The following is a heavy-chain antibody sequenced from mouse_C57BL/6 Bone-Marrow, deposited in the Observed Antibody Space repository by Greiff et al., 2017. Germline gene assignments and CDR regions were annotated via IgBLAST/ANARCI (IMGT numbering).Heavy chain of an antibody. CDR3: ARLDGSRRRTWFAY. J-gene: IGHJ3*01. CDR1: GYTFPSYG. D-gene: IGHD1-1*01. CDR2: LYPRSGNP. Sequence: QVQLQQSGAELARPGASVKLSCKASGYTFPSYGIRWVKQRTGQGLAWIGELYPRSGNPYYTEQFTGKATLTADKSSSTAYMALRSLTSEDSAVDFCARLDGSRRRTWFAYWLQGTLVTVSA. V-gene: IGHV1-81*01.